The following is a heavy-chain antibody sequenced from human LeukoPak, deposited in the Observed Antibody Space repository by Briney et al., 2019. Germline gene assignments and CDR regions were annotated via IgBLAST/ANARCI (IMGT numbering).Heavy chain of an antibody. CDR2: INHSGST. V-gene: IGHV4-34*01. CDR3: ARGRPYSGGYHLDY. J-gene: IGHJ4*02. CDR1: GGSFSGYY. Sequence: SETLSLTCAVYGGSFSGYYWSWIRQPPGKGLEWIGEINHSGSTNYNPSLKSRVTMSVDTSKNQFLLKLNSVTAADTAVYYCARGRPYSGGYHLDYWGQGTLVTVSA. D-gene: IGHD1-26*01.